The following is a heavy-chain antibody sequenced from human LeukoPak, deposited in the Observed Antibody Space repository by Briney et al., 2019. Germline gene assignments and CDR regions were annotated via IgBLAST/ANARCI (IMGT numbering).Heavy chain of an antibody. CDR1: GFIFSSFW. V-gene: IGHV3-74*01. D-gene: IGHD3-10*01. Sequence: PGGSLRLSCAASGFIFSSFWMHWVRQVPGKGLVWVSHINSDGRKTDYADSVRGRFTISRDNAKNTLNLQMNRLTVEDTAVYYCGRGMRDYYGLDYWGQGILVTVSS. CDR3: GRGMRDYYGLDY. CDR2: INSDGRKT. J-gene: IGHJ4*02.